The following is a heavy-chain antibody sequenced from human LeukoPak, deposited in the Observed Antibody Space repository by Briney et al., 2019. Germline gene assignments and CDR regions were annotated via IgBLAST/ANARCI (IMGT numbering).Heavy chain of an antibody. V-gene: IGHV3-53*01. J-gene: IGHJ4*02. CDR1: GFTVSSNY. Sequence: GGSLRLSCAASGFTVSSNYMSWVRQAPGKGLQWVSVIYSDGSTYYADSVRGRFTISRDNSKNTLYLQMDSLRAEDTAVYYCARGQEMATILGYFDYWGQGTLVTVSS. CDR3: ARGQEMATILGYFDY. CDR2: IYSDGST. D-gene: IGHD5-24*01.